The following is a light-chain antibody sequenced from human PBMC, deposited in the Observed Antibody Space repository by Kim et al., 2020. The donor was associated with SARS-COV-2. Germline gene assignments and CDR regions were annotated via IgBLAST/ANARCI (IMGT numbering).Light chain of an antibody. CDR3: QQSYTTPIT. Sequence: DIEMTQSPSSLSAWVGDRVTISCRASQTIAKYVNWYQQRPVKAPKILLFDATTLYVGVPSRFSGSASGTDFTLTISGVEVEDFATYFCQQSYTTPITFGQGTRLEIK. CDR2: DAT. CDR1: QTIAKY. J-gene: IGKJ5*01. V-gene: IGKV1-39*01.